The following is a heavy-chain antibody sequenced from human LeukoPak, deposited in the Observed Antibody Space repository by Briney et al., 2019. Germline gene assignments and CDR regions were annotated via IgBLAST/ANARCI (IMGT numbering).Heavy chain of an antibody. D-gene: IGHD1-14*01. J-gene: IGHJ5*02. Sequence: GGSLRLSCAAPGFTFSSYAMSWVRQAPGKGLEWVSAISGSGGSTYYADSVKGRFTISRDNSKNTLYLQMNSLRAEDTAVYYCAKDRRNRGWFDPWGQGTLVTVSS. CDR3: AKDRRNRGWFDP. CDR1: GFTFSSYA. CDR2: ISGSGGST. V-gene: IGHV3-23*01.